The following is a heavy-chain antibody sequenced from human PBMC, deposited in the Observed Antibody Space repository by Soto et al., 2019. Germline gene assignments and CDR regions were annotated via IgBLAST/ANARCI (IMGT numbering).Heavy chain of an antibody. V-gene: IGHV3-23*01. J-gene: IGHJ4*02. Sequence: GGSLRLSCIGSGLKFSNYAMTWVRQAPGKGLQWISTITGRGESSYYAESVKGRFTISRDNSRNTLYLQMSSLRADDTGIYYCAARDGRWLPYCSDFWGPGALVTVSS. D-gene: IGHD6-19*01. CDR2: ITGRGESS. CDR3: AARDGRWLPYCSDF. CDR1: GLKFSNYA.